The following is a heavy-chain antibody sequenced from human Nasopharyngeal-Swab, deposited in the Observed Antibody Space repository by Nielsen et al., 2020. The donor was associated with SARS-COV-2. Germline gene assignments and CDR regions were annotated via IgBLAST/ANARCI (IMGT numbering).Heavy chain of an antibody. D-gene: IGHD6-13*01. CDR1: DFTFSHYW. V-gene: IGHV3-7*01. CDR3: ARESSAADY. J-gene: IGHJ1*01. Sequence: GESLKISCGASDFTFSHYWMSWVRQAPGKGLEWVANINHDGSQKYYVDSVKGRFTIPRDNSKNSIYLQMDRLRVEDTAVYYCARESSAADYWGQGTLVTVSS. CDR2: INHDGSQK.